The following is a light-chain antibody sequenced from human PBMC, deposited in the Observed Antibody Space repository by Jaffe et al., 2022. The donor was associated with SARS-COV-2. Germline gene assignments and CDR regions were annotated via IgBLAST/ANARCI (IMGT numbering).Light chain of an antibody. J-gene: IGKJ1*01. CDR2: AAS. CDR3: QQYATSPT. V-gene: IGKV3-20*01. CDR1: QSLGSTY. Sequence: EIVLTQSPGTLSLSPGERATLSCRASQSLGSTYLAWYQQKPGQAPRLLIYAASRRATGVPDRFSGSGSGTDFTLTINRLEPEDFAVYSCQQYATSPTFGQGTKVEIK.